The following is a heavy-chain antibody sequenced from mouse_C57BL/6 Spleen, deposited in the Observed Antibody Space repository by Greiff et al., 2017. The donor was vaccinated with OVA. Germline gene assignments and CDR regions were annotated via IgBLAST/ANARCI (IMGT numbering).Heavy chain of an antibody. CDR1: GYSITSGYY. CDR3: ARGGAYYSNYDYAMDY. CDR2: ISYDGSN. V-gene: IGHV3-6*01. D-gene: IGHD2-5*01. J-gene: IGHJ4*01. Sequence: EVQLKESGPGLVKPSQSLSLTCSVTGYSITSGYYWNWIRQFPGNKLEWMGYISYDGSNNYNPSLKNRISITRDTSKNQFFLKLNSVTTEDTATYYCARGGAYYSNYDYAMDYWGQGTSVTVSS.